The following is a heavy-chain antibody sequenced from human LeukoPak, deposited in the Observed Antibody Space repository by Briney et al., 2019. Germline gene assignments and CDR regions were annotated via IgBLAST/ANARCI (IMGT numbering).Heavy chain of an antibody. D-gene: IGHD2-2*01. CDR3: AREVYCSSTSCNPNWFDP. CDR1: GYTFTSYD. J-gene: IGHJ5*02. V-gene: IGHV1-8*01. CDR2: MNPNSGNT. Sequence: GASVKVSCKASGYTFTSYDINWVRQATGQGLEWMGWMNPNSGNTGYAQKFQGRVTMTRNTSISTAYMELSSLRSDDTAVYYCAREVYCSSTSCNPNWFDPWGQGTLVTVSS.